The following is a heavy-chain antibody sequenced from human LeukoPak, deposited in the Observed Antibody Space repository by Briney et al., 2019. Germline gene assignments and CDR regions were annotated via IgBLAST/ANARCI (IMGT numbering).Heavy chain of an antibody. Sequence: GSLRLSCAASGFTFSSSWMYWVRQAPGKGLEWIGEIYHSGSTNYNPSLKSRVTISVDTSKNQFSLKLSSVTAADTAVYYCAREGGGSGSYYNGLYYDYWGQGTLVTVSS. J-gene: IGHJ4*02. CDR3: AREGGGSGSYYNGLYYDY. D-gene: IGHD3-10*01. CDR2: IYHSGST. V-gene: IGHV4-4*02. CDR1: GFTFSSSW.